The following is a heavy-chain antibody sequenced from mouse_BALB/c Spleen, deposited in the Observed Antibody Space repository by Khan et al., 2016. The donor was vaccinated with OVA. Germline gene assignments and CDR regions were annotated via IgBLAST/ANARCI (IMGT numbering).Heavy chain of an antibody. Sequence: VQLQESGVELVRPGTSVKISCKASGYTFTNYWLGWVKQRPGHGLEWIGAIYPGSFYINYNEKFKGKATLTAGTSSSTAYLQLSSLTSEDSAVYFCTRWATWYFDVWGSGTTVTVSS. CDR3: TRWATWYFDV. CDR2: IYPGSFYI. V-gene: IGHV1-63*02. D-gene: IGHD3-1*01. J-gene: IGHJ1*01. CDR1: GYTFTNYW.